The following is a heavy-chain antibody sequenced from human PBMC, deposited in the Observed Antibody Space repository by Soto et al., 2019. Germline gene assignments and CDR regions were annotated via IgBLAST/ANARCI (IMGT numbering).Heavy chain of an antibody. V-gene: IGHV4-39*01. Sequence: SETLSLTCTVSGCSISSSSYYWGWVRQPPGKGLEWIGSIYYSGSTYYNPSLKSRVTISVHTSKNQFSLKLSSVTAADTAVYYCATENRSTLYDILTGYCPYWGQGTLVTVSS. CDR1: GCSISSSSYY. CDR2: IYYSGST. CDR3: ATENRSTLYDILTGYCPY. D-gene: IGHD3-9*01. J-gene: IGHJ4*02.